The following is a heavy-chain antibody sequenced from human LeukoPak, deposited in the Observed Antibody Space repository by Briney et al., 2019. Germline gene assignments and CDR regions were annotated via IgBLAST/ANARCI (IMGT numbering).Heavy chain of an antibody. J-gene: IGHJ5*02. Sequence: SETLSLTCIVSGGSISSHYWSWIRQPPGKRLEWIGYVFYSGNVGYNPSLKSRVTISVDTSKNQYSLELTSVTAADTAVYYCASGPGSGYFWFDPWGQGTLVTVSP. D-gene: IGHD3-3*01. V-gene: IGHV4-59*11. CDR1: GGSISSHY. CDR2: VFYSGNV. CDR3: ASGPGSGYFWFDP.